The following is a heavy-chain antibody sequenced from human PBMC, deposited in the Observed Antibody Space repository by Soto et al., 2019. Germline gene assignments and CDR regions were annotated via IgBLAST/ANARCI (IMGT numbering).Heavy chain of an antibody. V-gene: IGHV6-1*01. Sequence: SQTLSLTCVISGDSVSSNSAAWNWIRQSPSRGLEWLGRTYYRSKWYSDYAVSVKSRITINPDTSKNQFSLQLNSVTPEDTAVYFCARALPNWPRIGEACNNGFDVWGQCTMVTFSS. CDR1: GDSVSSNSAA. D-gene: IGHD6-13*01. CDR2: TYYRSKWYS. CDR3: ARALPNWPRIGEACNNGFDV. J-gene: IGHJ3*01.